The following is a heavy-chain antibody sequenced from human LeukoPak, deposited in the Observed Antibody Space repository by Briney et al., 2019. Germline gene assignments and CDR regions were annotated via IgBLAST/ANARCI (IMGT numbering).Heavy chain of an antibody. CDR1: GFTFSSYS. Sequence: GGSLRLSCAGSGFTFSSYSMSWVRQPPGKGLEWVSSISRSSSYIYYGDSVKGRFTISRDNAKNSLYLQMNSLRVDDTSVYYCAIVEGGGRPFYFEHWGQGTLVTVSS. CDR2: ISRSSSYI. J-gene: IGHJ4*02. CDR3: AIVEGGGRPFYFEH. V-gene: IGHV3-21*01. D-gene: IGHD1-26*01.